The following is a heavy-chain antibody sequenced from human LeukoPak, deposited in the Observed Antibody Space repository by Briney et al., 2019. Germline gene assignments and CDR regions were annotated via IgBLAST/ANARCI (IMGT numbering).Heavy chain of an antibody. V-gene: IGHV4-39*01. D-gene: IGHD3-16*02. J-gene: IGHJ4*02. CDR1: GGSISRSSYY. Sequence: SETLSLTCTVSGGSISRSSYYWGWIRQPPGKGLEWIGSIYYSGNTYYNPSLKSRVTISVDTSKNRFSLNLSSVTAADTAVYHCAIQSTQRGMVGGIGEFDCWGQGTPVTVSS. CDR2: IYYSGNT. CDR3: AIQSTQRGMVGGIGEFDC.